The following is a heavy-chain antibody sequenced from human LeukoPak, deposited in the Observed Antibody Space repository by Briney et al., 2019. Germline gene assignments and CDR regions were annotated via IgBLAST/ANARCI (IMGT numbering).Heavy chain of an antibody. J-gene: IGHJ6*03. CDR3: ATVRTVSDYDFWSGYYNAYYYMDV. Sequence: PSETLSLTCTVSGGSISSHYWSWIRQPPGKGLEWIGNIYYSGSTNYNPSLKSRVTISVDTSKNQCYLKLSSVTAADKAVYYCATVRTVSDYDFWSGYYNAYYYMDVWGKGTTVTVSS. D-gene: IGHD3-3*01. CDR1: GGSISSHY. V-gene: IGHV4-59*11. CDR2: IYYSGST.